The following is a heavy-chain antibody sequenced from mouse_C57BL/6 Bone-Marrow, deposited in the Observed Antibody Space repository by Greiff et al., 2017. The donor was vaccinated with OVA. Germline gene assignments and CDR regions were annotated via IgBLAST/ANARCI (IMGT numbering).Heavy chain of an antibody. J-gene: IGHJ2*01. Sequence: EVHLVESGAELVRPGASVKLSCTASGFNIKDDYMHWVKERREQGLEWIGWIDPENGDTEYASKFQGKATITADTSSKTVYLHLSSLTSEDTAVYYCTTYRYWGQGTTLTVSS. CDR2: IDPENGDT. V-gene: IGHV14-4*01. CDR3: TTYRY. CDR1: GFNIKDDY.